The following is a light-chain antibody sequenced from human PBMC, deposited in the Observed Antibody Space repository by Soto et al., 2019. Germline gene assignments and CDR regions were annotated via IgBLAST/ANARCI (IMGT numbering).Light chain of an antibody. CDR2: AAS. CDR1: QGITYS. V-gene: IGKV1-27*01. Sequence: DIQMTQSPSSLSASVGDRVTITCRASQGITYSLAWYQQKPGKVPKLLIYAASTLQSGVPSRFSGNGSGTDFTLTISSLQPEDVATYYCQKYNSAPRTFGPGTKVDIK. CDR3: QKYNSAPRT. J-gene: IGKJ3*01.